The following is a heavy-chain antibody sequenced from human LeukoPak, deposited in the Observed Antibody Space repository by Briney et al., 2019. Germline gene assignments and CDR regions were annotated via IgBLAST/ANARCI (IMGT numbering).Heavy chain of an antibody. CDR1: GYTFTGYY. CDR2: INPNSGGT. Sequence: GASVKVSCKASGYTFTGYYMHWVRQAPGQGLEWMGWINPNSGGTNYAQNFQGRVTMTRDTSISTAYMELSRLRSDDTAVYYCARDPSWELPFNYYYMDVWGKGTTVTISS. CDR3: ARDPSWELPFNYYYMDV. J-gene: IGHJ6*03. V-gene: IGHV1-2*02. D-gene: IGHD1-26*01.